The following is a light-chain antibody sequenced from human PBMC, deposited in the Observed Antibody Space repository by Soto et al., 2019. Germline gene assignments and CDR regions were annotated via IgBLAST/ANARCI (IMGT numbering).Light chain of an antibody. J-gene: IGLJ1*01. CDR1: SSDIGAYNY. CDR3: CSYKSSSTLYV. CDR2: DVT. Sequence: QSALTQPASVSGSPGQSITISCTGTSSDIGAYNYVSWYQQHPGKAPKLIIYDVTNRPAGISSRFSASKSGNTASLTISVLQAEDEADYYCCSYKSSSTLYVFGTGTKVTGL. V-gene: IGLV2-14*03.